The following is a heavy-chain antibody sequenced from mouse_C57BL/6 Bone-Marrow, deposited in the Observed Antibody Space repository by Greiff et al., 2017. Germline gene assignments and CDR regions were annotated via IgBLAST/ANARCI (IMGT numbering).Heavy chain of an antibody. CDR1: GYTFTSYN. J-gene: IGHJ1*03. V-gene: IGHV1-12*01. CDR3: ARSFWYFDV. Sequence: SGAELVRPGASVKMSCKASGYTFTSYNMHWVKQTPGQGLEWIGAIYPGNGDTSYNQKFKGKATLTVDKSSSTAYMQLSSLTSEDSAVYFCARSFWYFDVWGTGTTVTVSS. CDR2: IYPGNGDT.